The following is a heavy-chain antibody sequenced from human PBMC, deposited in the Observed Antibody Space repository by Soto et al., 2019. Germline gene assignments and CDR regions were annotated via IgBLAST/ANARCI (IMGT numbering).Heavy chain of an antibody. D-gene: IGHD2-8*01. J-gene: IGHJ4*02. CDR2: INNDGSIT. V-gene: IGHV3-74*01. Sequence: PGGSLRLSCAASGFTFSYYWMHWVRQAPGKGLVWVSRINNDGSITNYTDSGKGRFTMSRDNAKTTLHMQMNSLRAEDTAVYYCASSTNGSFDYWGQGTLVTVSS. CDR3: ASSTNGSFDY. CDR1: GFTFSYYW.